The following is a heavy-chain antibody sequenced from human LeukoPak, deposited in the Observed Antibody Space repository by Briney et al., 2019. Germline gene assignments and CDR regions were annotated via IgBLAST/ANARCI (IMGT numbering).Heavy chain of an antibody. CDR3: AREGYCSSTSCYNHAFDI. Sequence: SVTVSCKASGGTFSSYAISWVRQAPGQGLEWMGGIIPIFGTANYAQKFQGRVTITTDESTSTAYMELSSLRSEDTAVYYCAREGYCSSTSCYNHAFDIWGQGTMVTVSS. D-gene: IGHD2-2*02. CDR1: GGTFSSYA. CDR2: IIPIFGTA. V-gene: IGHV1-69*05. J-gene: IGHJ3*02.